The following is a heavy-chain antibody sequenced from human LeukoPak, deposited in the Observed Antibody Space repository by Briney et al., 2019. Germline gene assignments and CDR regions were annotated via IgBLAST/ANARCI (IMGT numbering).Heavy chain of an antibody. D-gene: IGHD1-1*01. Sequence: PGGSLRLSCAASGFTFSSYEMNWVRQAPGKGLEWVSYISSSGSTIYYADSVRGRFTISRDNAKNSLYLQMNSLRAEDTAVYYCARSGWNDINDAFDIWGQGTMVTVSS. J-gene: IGHJ3*02. CDR1: GFTFSSYE. CDR3: ARSGWNDINDAFDI. CDR2: ISSSGSTI. V-gene: IGHV3-48*03.